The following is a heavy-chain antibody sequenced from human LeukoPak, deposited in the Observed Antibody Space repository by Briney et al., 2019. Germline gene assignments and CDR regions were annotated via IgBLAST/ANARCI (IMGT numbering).Heavy chain of an antibody. CDR2: IKTDSGDT. CDR3: ARDYYDSSGYYYHGY. Sequence: ASVKVSCQASGYRFTDYYIHWVRQAPGQGLDRMGWIKTDSGDTKYAQKFQDRVTMTRDTSISTAYMELSRLRSDDTAVYYCARDYYDSSGYYYHGYWGQGTLVTVSS. D-gene: IGHD3-22*01. J-gene: IGHJ4*02. V-gene: IGHV1-2*02. CDR1: GYRFTDYY.